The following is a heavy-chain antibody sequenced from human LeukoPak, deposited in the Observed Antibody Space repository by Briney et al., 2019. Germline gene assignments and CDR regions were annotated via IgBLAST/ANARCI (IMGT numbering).Heavy chain of an antibody. V-gene: IGHV5-51*01. CDR2: IYPGDSDT. Sequence: KRGESLKISCKGSGYSFTSYWIGWVRQMPGKGLEWMGIIYPGDSDTRYSPSFQGQVTISADKSISTAYLQWSSLKASDTAMYYCARPGREVVVRGVIHDDAFDIWGQGTMVTVSS. CDR3: ARPGREVVVRGVIHDDAFDI. CDR1: GYSFTSYW. J-gene: IGHJ3*02. D-gene: IGHD3-10*01.